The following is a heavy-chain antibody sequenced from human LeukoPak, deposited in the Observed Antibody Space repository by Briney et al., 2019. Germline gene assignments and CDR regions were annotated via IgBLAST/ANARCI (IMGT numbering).Heavy chain of an antibody. Sequence: GGSLRLSCAASGFTFSSYAMSWVRQAPGKGLEWVSAISGSGGSTYYADSVKGRFTISRDNSKNTLYLQMNSLRAEDTAVYYCAKDLSGYGDYPVAPWGQGTLVTVSS. CDR2: ISGSGGST. CDR1: GFTFSSYA. D-gene: IGHD4-17*01. V-gene: IGHV3-23*01. J-gene: IGHJ4*02. CDR3: AKDLSGYGDYPVAP.